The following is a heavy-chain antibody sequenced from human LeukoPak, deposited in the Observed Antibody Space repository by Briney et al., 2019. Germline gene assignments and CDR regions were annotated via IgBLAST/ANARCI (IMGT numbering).Heavy chain of an antibody. D-gene: IGHD3-10*01. V-gene: IGHV3-7*01. CDR2: INQDVSEK. Sequence: GGSLRVSCAPSEFISAAYWMTWVRQAPGKGLEWVANINQDVSEKYYVNSVKGRFTISRDNAKKSLFLEMNSLTAEDTALYYCVRSLGWSGTRDYWGQGTLVTVSS. CDR3: VRSLGWSGTRDY. J-gene: IGHJ4*02. CDR1: EFISAAYW.